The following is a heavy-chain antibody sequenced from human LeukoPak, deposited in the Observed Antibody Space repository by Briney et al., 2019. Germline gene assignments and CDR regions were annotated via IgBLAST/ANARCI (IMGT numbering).Heavy chain of an antibody. Sequence: GGSLRLSCAASGFTFSSYGMHWVRQAPGKGLERVAVISYDGSNKYYADSVKGRFTISRDNSKNTLYLQMNSLRAEDTAVYYCAKLMMYYYDSSGPIWGQGTMVTVSS. CDR1: GFTFSSYG. D-gene: IGHD3-22*01. V-gene: IGHV3-30*18. CDR3: AKLMMYYYDSSGPI. CDR2: ISYDGSNK. J-gene: IGHJ3*02.